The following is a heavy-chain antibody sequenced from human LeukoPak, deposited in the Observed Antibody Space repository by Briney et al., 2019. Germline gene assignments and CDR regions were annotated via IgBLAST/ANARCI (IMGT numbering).Heavy chain of an antibody. V-gene: IGHV3-48*04. J-gene: IGHJ4*02. CDR1: GFTFSSYS. CDR2: ISSSSSTI. Sequence: GGSLRLSCAASGFTFSSYSMNWVRQAPGKGLEWVSYISSSSSTIYYADSVKGRFTISRDNAEKSLYLQMNSLRAEDTAVYYCASMWEGGYWGQGTLVTVSS. CDR3: ASMWEGGY. D-gene: IGHD1-26*01.